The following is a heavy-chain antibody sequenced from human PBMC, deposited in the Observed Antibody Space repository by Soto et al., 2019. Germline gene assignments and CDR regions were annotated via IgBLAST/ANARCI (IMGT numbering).Heavy chain of an antibody. Sequence: PVGSLRLSCAASGFTVSSNYMSWVRQAPGKGLEWVSVIYSGGSTYYADSVKGRFTISRDNSKNTLYLQMNSLRAEDTAVYYCARDKEYCSGGSCYSVYFQHWGQGTLVTVSS. CDR3: ARDKEYCSGGSCYSVYFQH. CDR1: GFTVSSNY. V-gene: IGHV3-53*01. CDR2: IYSGGST. J-gene: IGHJ1*01. D-gene: IGHD2-15*01.